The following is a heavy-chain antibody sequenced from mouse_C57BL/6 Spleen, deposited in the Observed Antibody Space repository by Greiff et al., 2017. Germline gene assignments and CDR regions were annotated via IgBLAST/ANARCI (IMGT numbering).Heavy chain of an antibody. J-gene: IGHJ3*01. CDR3: TRDRSSSPAWFAY. D-gene: IGHD1-1*01. CDR2: ISSGGDYI. CDR1: GFTFSSYA. V-gene: IGHV5-9-1*02. Sequence: EVKVEESGEGLVKPGGSLKLSCAASGFTFSSYAMSWVRQTPEKRLEWVAYISSGGDYIYYADTVKGRFTISRDNARNTLYLQMSSLKSEDTAMYYCTRDRSSSPAWFAYWGQGTLVTVSA.